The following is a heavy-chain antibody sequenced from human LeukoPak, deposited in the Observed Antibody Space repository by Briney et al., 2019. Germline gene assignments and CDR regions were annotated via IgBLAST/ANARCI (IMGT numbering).Heavy chain of an antibody. J-gene: IGHJ3*02. D-gene: IGHD6-19*01. V-gene: IGHV3-13*01. Sequence: PGGSLRLSCAASGFTFSSYDMHWVRQATGKGLEWVSAIGTAGDTYYPGSVKGRFTISRENAKNSLYLQMNSLRAGDTAVYYCARQGIAVAGTDAFDIWGQGTMVTVSS. CDR1: GFTFSSYD. CDR2: IGTAGDT. CDR3: ARQGIAVAGTDAFDI.